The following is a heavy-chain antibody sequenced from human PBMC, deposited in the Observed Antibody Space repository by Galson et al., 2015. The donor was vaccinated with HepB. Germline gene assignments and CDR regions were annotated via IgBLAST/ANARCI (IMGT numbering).Heavy chain of an antibody. CDR1: GYTFTSYD. J-gene: IGHJ6*02. D-gene: IGHD2/OR15-2a*01. CDR3: ARITKLETRNSYYYSGMDV. Sequence: SVKVSCKASGYTFTSYDINWVRQATGQGLEWMGWMNPNSGNTGYAQKFQGRVTMTRNTSISTAYMELSSLRSEDTAVYYCARITKLETRNSYYYSGMDVWGQGTTVTVSS. CDR2: MNPNSGNT. V-gene: IGHV1-8*01.